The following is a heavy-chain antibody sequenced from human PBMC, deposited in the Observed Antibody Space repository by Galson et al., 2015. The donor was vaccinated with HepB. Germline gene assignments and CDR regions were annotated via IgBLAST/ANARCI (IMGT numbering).Heavy chain of an antibody. CDR2: IIPILGIA. V-gene: IGHV1-69*02. J-gene: IGHJ4*02. CDR3: ARVKNYYDSSGYRYYYFDY. D-gene: IGHD3-22*01. Sequence: SVKVSCKASGGTFSSYTISWVRQAPGQGLEWMGRIIPILGIANYAQKFQGRVTITADKSTSTAYMELSSLRSEDTAVYYCARVKNYYDSSGYRYYYFDYWCQGTLVTFSS. CDR1: GGTFSSYT.